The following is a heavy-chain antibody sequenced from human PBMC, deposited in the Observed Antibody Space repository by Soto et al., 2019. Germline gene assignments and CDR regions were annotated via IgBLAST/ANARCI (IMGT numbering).Heavy chain of an antibody. D-gene: IGHD3-3*01. V-gene: IGHV1-58*01. Sequence: SVKVSCKASGFTFTISAVQWVLQSLVHRLDWIGWIVVGSGNTNYAQKFQERVTITRDMSTSTAYMELSSLRSEDTAVYYCAAGGSEITIFGVVINPRYVYYYGMDVWGQGTTVTVSS. CDR3: AAGGSEITIFGVVINPRYVYYYGMDV. CDR1: GFTFTISA. J-gene: IGHJ6*02. CDR2: IVVGSGNT.